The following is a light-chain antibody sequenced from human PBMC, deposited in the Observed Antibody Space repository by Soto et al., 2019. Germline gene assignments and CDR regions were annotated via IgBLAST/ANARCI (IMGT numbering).Light chain of an antibody. J-gene: IGKJ2*01. CDR1: QSVSSGY. Sequence: EIVLTQSPGTLSLSPGERATLSCRASQSVSSGYLAWYQQKPGQAPRLLIYGASNRATGIPDRFSGSGSGTDFTLSISRLEPEDFAVYYCQQYGGSPHAFGQGTKLEIK. CDR3: QQYGGSPHA. V-gene: IGKV3-20*01. CDR2: GAS.